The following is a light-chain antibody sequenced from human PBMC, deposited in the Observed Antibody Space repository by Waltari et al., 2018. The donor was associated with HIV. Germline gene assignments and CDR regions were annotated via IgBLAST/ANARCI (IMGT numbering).Light chain of an antibody. CDR3: QQHSDWPPMYT. CDR1: QSVSTK. J-gene: IGKJ2*01. CDR2: DAS. Sequence: EIVMTQSPATLSVSPGESATLSCRASQSVSTKLSWYQQKPGQAPRRLIYDASTRAAGIPARFGGSGSGTEFTLAISSLQSEDFAIYYCQQHSDWPPMYTFGQGTRLESK. V-gene: IGKV3D-15*01.